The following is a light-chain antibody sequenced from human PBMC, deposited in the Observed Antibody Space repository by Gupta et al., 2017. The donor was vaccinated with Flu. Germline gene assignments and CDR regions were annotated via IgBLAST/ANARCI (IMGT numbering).Light chain of an antibody. CDR2: EVD. V-gene: IGLV2-14*01. J-gene: IGLJ3*02. Sequence: QSALTQPASVSGSPGQSITISCTGTSNDIGAYKSVSWFQQYPGRAPKLMIYEVDNRPSGVSSRFSGSKSGHTASLTIFGLQAEDEAHYYCSSYTSGSTWLFGGGTKLTVL. CDR1: SNDIGAYKS. CDR3: SSYTSGSTWL.